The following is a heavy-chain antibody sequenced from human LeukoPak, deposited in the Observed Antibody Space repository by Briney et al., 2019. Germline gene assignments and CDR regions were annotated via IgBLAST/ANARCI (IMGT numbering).Heavy chain of an antibody. CDR2: ISSSSSYT. V-gene: IGHV3-11*05. J-gene: IGHJ4*02. CDR3: ARVGSSGSYPKGVYFDY. CDR1: GFTFSDYY. D-gene: IGHD1-26*01. Sequence: GGSLRLSCAASGFTFSDYYMSWIRQAPGKGLEWVSYISSSSSYTNYADSVKGRFTISRDNAKKLLYLQMNSQRAEDTAVYYCARVGSSGSYPKGVYFDYWGQGTLVTVSS.